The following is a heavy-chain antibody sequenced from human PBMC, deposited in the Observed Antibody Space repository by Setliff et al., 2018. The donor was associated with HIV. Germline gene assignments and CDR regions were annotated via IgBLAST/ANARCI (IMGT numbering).Heavy chain of an antibody. D-gene: IGHD2-2*02. V-gene: IGHV4-59*11. Sequence: PSETLSLTCTVSAASIRSHYWSWIRQSPGKGLEWIGNFYYTGSTGYNPSFKSRVTISLDKSNNQISLNLSSATAADTAVYYCARHTVFVRYFDHWGQGRLVTSPQ. CDR3: ARHTVFVRYFDH. CDR2: FYYTGST. CDR1: AASIRSHY. J-gene: IGHJ4*02.